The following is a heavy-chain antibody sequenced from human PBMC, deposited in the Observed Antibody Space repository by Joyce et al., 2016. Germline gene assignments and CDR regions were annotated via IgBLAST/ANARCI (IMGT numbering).Heavy chain of an antibody. V-gene: IGHV5-51*01. D-gene: IGHD3-16*01. CDR3: ARRGAILGWFDP. J-gene: IGHJ5*02. CDR2: IFPGDSDT. Sequence: EVQLVQSGAEVKKAGESLKISCKGSGYKFIIHWVAWVRQRPGKGLEGMGTIFPGDSDTKSRPSFEGHVTSSADRYIDTVYLQWNNLQTSDTAIYYCARRGAILGWFDPWGPGNPGHRLL. CDR1: GYKFIIHW.